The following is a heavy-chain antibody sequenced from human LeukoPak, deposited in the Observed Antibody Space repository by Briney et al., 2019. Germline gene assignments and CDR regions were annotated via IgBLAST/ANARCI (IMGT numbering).Heavy chain of an antibody. V-gene: IGHV5-10-1*01. Sequence: GESLKISCKGSGYSFTIYWISWVRQMPGRGLEWMGRIDPSDSYTNYSPSFQGHVTISADKSISTAYLQWSSLKASDTAMYYCASLYYYGSGSPEWGQGTLVTISS. CDR1: GYSFTIYW. D-gene: IGHD3-10*01. CDR2: IDPSDSYT. J-gene: IGHJ4*02. CDR3: ASLYYYGSGSPE.